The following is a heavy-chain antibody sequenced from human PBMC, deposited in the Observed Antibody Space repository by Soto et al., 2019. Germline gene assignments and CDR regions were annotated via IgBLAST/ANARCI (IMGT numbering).Heavy chain of an antibody. D-gene: IGHD6-25*01. V-gene: IGHV1-8*01. CDR1: GYTFTTYD. CDR2: MNPYSGNT. J-gene: IGHJ4*02. CDR3: ARRKERSGPHYFDY. Sequence: ASVKVSCKASGYTFTTYDISWVRQATGQGLEWMGWMNPYSGNTGFAQKFQGRVTVTRNTSISTVYMELSGLRPDDTAFYYCARRKERSGPHYFDYWGQGSLVTVSS.